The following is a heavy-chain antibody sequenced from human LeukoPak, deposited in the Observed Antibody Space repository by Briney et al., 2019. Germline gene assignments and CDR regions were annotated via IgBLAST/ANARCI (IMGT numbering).Heavy chain of an antibody. CDR3: TREAIFGVLYD. Sequence: ASVKVSCKASGYTFTGYYMHWVRQAPGQGLEWMGWINPNSGDTAYAQKFQGRLTITRDTSISTFYMELSSLKSEDTAVYYCTREAIFGVLYDWGQGSLVTVSS. J-gene: IGHJ4*02. CDR1: GYTFTGYY. D-gene: IGHD3-3*01. V-gene: IGHV1-2*02. CDR2: INPNSGDT.